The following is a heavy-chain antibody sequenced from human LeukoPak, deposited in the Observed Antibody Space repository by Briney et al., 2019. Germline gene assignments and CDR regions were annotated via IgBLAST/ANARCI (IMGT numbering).Heavy chain of an antibody. Sequence: QAGGSLRLSCAASGFTFSSYAMHWVRQAPGKGLEWVANIKQDGSEKYYVDSVKGRFTISRDNAKNSLYLQMNSLRAEDTAVYYCARETYYDFWSGYYQYYFDYWGQGTLVTVSS. CDR2: IKQDGSEK. D-gene: IGHD3-3*01. V-gene: IGHV3-7*01. J-gene: IGHJ4*02. CDR1: GFTFSSYA. CDR3: ARETYYDFWSGYYQYYFDY.